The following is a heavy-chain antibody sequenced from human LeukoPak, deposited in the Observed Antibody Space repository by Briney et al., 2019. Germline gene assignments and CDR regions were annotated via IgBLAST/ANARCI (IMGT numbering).Heavy chain of an antibody. CDR1: GFTFSDYY. CDR2: ISSSGSTI. D-gene: IGHD1-26*01. V-gene: IGHV3-11*04. J-gene: IGHJ4*01. CDR3: AKMFGGTYNGN. Sequence: GGSLRLSCAASGFTFSDYYMSWIRQAPGKGLEWVSYISSSGSTIYYAESVEGRFTIFRDNAKNSLYLQMNSLRAEDTAVYYCAKMFGGTYNGNWGHGTLVTVSA.